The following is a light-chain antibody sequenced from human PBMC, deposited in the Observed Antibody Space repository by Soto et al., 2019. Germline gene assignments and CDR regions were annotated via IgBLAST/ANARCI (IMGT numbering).Light chain of an antibody. CDR3: QSSDRSLSGSYV. Sequence: QSVLTQPPSVSGAPGQRVIISCTGSSSNIGAGYDVHWYQQLPGTAPRLLIYDNNNRPSGVPARFSVSKSDTSASLAITGLQPEDEADYYCQSSDRSLSGSYVFGTGTKLTVL. V-gene: IGLV1-40*01. CDR1: SSNIGAGYD. J-gene: IGLJ1*01. CDR2: DNN.